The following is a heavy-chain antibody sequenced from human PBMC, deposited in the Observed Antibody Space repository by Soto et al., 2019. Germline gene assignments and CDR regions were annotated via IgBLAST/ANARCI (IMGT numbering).Heavy chain of an antibody. Sequence: GGSLRLSCAASGFTFSDYYMTWVRQAPGKGLEWVSYMDNSASTTYYGDSVRGRFAIYRDNAKNLLFLQMNSLRGEDTAVYYCAKFNWNYGSSYALDIWGQATIVT. CDR2: MDNSASTT. J-gene: IGHJ3*02. CDR1: GFTFSDYY. D-gene: IGHD1-7*01. CDR3: AKFNWNYGSSYALDI. V-gene: IGHV3-11*01.